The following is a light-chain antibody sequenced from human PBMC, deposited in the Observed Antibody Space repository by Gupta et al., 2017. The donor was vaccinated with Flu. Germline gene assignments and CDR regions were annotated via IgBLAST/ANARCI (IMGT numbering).Light chain of an antibody. V-gene: IGKV2-28*01. J-gene: IGKJ4*01. CDR1: QSLLHSNGYNY. CDR3: MQALQTCT. Sequence: DIVMTQSPLSLPVTPGEPASISCRSSQSLLHSNGYNYLDWYLQKPGQSPQRRIYLGSNRASGVPDRFSGSGSGTDFTLKISRVEAEDVGVDYCMQALQTCTCGGVTKVEIK. CDR2: LGS.